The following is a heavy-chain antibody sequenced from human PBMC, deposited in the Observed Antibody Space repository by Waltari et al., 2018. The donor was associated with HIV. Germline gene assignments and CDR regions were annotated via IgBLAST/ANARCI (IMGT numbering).Heavy chain of an antibody. CDR1: RCPFSGYA. Sequence: DVQLLEFGGGLVQHGGSLRLSCAAPRCPFSGYAMSWVSQAPGKGLEWVSVSSGSGRSTQYSVSVKGRFTISRDTSTTTRYLQMNILRAEDTALYYCTRGADTLSSGSHDYWGQGTLVTVSS. CDR3: TRGADTLSSGSHDY. D-gene: IGHD6-19*01. CDR2: SSGSGRST. J-gene: IGHJ4*02. V-gene: IGHV3-23*01.